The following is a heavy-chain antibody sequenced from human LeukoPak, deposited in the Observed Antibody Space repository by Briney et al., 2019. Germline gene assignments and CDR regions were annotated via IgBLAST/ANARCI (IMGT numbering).Heavy chain of an antibody. CDR3: ARDLLLWFGDFTFDY. CDR1: GFTFSNTW. D-gene: IGHD3-10*01. CDR2: IKSKTDGGTT. J-gene: IGHJ4*02. Sequence: PGGSLRLSCAASGFTFSNTWMTWVRQAPGKGLQWVGRIKSKTDGGTTDYAAPVKGRFTISRDDSKNTLYLQMNSLRAEDTAVYYCARDLLLWFGDFTFDYWGQGTLVTVSS. V-gene: IGHV3-15*01.